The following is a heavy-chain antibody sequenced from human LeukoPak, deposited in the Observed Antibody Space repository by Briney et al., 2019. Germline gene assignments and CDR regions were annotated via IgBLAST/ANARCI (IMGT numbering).Heavy chain of an antibody. J-gene: IGHJ4*02. D-gene: IGHD3-16*01. CDR3: AKEAGSGGVADTWPIDY. Sequence: GGSLRLSCVASGFTFSSCCMIWVRQAPGKGLEWLANIKQDESETHYVDSVKGRFAISRDNAKNSVYLHMSSLRAEDTAVYYCAKEAGSGGVADTWPIDYWGQGTLVTVSS. V-gene: IGHV3-7*03. CDR1: GFTFSSCC. CDR2: IKQDESET.